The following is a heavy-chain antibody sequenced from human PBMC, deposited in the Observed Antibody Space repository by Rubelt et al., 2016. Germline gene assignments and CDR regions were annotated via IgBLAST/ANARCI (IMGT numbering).Heavy chain of an antibody. CDR1: GGSISSSNW. CDR3: ARGSYDSSGYYRY. CDR2: INHSGST. V-gene: IGHV4-4*02. D-gene: IGHD3-22*01. J-gene: IGHJ4*02. Sequence: QVQLQESGPGLVKPSGTLSLTCAVSGGSISSSNWWSWVRQPPGKGLEWIGEINHSGSTNYNPSLKSRVTISVDTSKNQFSLKLSSVTAADTAVYYCARGSYDSSGYYRYWGQGTQVTVSS.